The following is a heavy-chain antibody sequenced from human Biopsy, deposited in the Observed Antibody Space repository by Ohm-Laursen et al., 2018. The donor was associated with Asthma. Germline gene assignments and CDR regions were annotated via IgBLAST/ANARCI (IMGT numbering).Heavy chain of an antibody. CDR2: MYHSGSP. Sequence: GTLSLTCTVSGGSITSSSYYWGWIRQPPGKGMEWIGSMYHSGSPYYHPSLKSRATISVDTSKDQLSRKMSSVTAADTAAYYCARHDHRWDTYADFWGQGTLVTVSS. CDR1: GGSITSSSYY. CDR3: ARHDHRWDTYADF. D-gene: IGHD2-2*01. J-gene: IGHJ4*02. V-gene: IGHV4-39*01.